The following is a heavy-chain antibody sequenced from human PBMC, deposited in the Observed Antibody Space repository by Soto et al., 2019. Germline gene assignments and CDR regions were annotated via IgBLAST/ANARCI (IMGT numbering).Heavy chain of an antibody. Sequence: EVQLVESGGGLVQPGGSLRLSCAASGFSLIIHNMHGARRTAGAGLEWVSVGTPSDDTFYFGSVKGRFTVSRDNAGNSLYLQMRDLRVEDTAVYYCARDGMSGSPFGFDIWGQGTLVTVSS. CDR3: ARDGMSGSPFGFDI. CDR1: GFSLIIHN. CDR2: GTPSDDT. V-gene: IGHV3-13*01. J-gene: IGHJ3*02. D-gene: IGHD2-15*01.